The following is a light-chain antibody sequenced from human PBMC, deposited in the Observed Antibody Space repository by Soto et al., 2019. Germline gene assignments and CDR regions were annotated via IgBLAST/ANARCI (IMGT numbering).Light chain of an antibody. V-gene: IGKV3-20*01. J-gene: IGKJ1*01. CDR3: QQYGISPSWT. CDR1: QSVTGSY. Sequence: EIVLTQSPDTLSLSPVQRSTLSCRARQSVTGSYLAWYQQKPGQAPRLLIYGASNRAIGIPDRFSGSGSGTDFTLTISRLEPEDFAVYYCQQYGISPSWTFGQGTKVDIK. CDR2: GAS.